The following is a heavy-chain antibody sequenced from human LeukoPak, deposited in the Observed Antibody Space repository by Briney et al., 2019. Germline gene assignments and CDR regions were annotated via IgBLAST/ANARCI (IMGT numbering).Heavy chain of an antibody. D-gene: IGHD3-22*01. J-gene: IGHJ4*02. CDR2: IRGRGGST. V-gene: IGHV3-23*01. CDR1: GFTFGSYA. CDR3: AKDPTGKYYYDSSGYYDY. Sequence: SGGSLRLACAASGFTFGSYAMSWVRQAPGKGLEWVSAIRGRGGSTYYADSVKGRFAISRDNSKNTLYLQMNSLRAEDTAVYYCAKDPTGKYYYDSSGYYDYWGEGTLVTVSS.